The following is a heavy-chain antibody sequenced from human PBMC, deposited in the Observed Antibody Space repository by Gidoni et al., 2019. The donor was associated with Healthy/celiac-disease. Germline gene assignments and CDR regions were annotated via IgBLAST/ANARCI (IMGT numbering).Heavy chain of an antibody. Sequence: VQLLESVGGLVQPGGSLRLSCAASGFTFSSYAMSWVRQAPGKGLEWVSAISGSGGSTYDADSVKGRFTISRDNSKNTLYLQMNSLRAEDTAVYYCAKWGKTGDFGRYWGQGTLVTVSS. CDR3: AKWGKTGDFGRY. D-gene: IGHD7-27*01. CDR2: ISGSGGST. V-gene: IGHV3-23*01. J-gene: IGHJ4*02. CDR1: GFTFSSYA.